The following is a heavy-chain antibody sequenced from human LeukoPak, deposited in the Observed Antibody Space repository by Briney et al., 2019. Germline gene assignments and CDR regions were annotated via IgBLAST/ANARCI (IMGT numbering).Heavy chain of an antibody. CDR1: GYTFTDYA. J-gene: IGHJ5*02. CDR2: INTNTGNP. V-gene: IGHV7-4-1*02. D-gene: IGHD5-24*01. Sequence: RWASVKVSCKASGYTFTDYAMNWVRQAPGQGLEWMGWINTNTGNPTYAQGLTGRFVFSLETSVSTAYLQINSLKAEDTAVYYCAREGGAGYNFAHWGQGTLVTVSS. CDR3: AREGGAGYNFAH.